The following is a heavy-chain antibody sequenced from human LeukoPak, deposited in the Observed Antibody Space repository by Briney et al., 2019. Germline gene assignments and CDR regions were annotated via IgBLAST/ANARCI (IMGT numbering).Heavy chain of an antibody. CDR3: ARSPGYCSSTSCPPTFDY. CDR1: GYSFTSYW. CDR2: IYPGDSDT. D-gene: IGHD2-2*03. V-gene: IGHV5-51*01. J-gene: IGHJ4*02. Sequence: GESLKISCKGSGYSFTSYWIGWVRQMPGKGLEWMGIIYPGDSDTRYNPSFQGQVTISADKSIRTAYLQWSSLKASDTAMYYCARSPGYCSSTSCPPTFDYWGQGTLVTVSS.